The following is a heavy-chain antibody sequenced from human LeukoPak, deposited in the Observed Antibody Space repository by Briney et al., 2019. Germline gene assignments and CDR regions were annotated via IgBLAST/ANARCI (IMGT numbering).Heavy chain of an antibody. J-gene: IGHJ4*02. CDR2: ITGGGGST. CDR3: AKEQGYCSTTRCYNGLDY. CDR1: GFTFSNYA. D-gene: IGHD2-2*02. V-gene: IGHV3-23*01. Sequence: GGSLRLSCAASGFTFSNYATSWVRKAPGKGLEWVSVITGGGGSTYYADSVKGRFTISRDDSKNTLYLQMNSLRAEDTAVYYCAKEQGYCSTTRCYNGLDYWGQGTLVTVSS.